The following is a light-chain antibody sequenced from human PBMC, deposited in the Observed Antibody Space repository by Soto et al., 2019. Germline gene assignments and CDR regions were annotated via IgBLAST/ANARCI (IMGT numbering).Light chain of an antibody. V-gene: IGLV1-51*01. CDR2: DNF. CDR3: GTWDNNLSGYV. J-gene: IGLJ1*01. Sequence: QAVVTQPPSVSAAPGQKVTVSCSGSSSNIGSYYVSWYQQLPGTAPKLLIYDNFKRPAGIPDRFSGSKSGTSATLAITGLQTGDEADYYCGTWDNNLSGYVFGTGTKVTVL. CDR1: SSNIGSYY.